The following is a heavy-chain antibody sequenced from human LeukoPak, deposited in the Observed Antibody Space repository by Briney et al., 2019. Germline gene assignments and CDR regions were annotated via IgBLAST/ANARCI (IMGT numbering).Heavy chain of an antibody. Sequence: GGSLRLSCAASGFTFSSYGMHWVRQAPGKGLEWVAVISYDGSNKYYADSVKGRFTISRDNSKNTLYLQMNSLRAEDTAVYYCAKTPIRKTAQWLFYFDYWRQGTLVTVSS. CDR1: GFTFSSYG. D-gene: IGHD6-19*01. J-gene: IGHJ4*02. CDR2: ISYDGSNK. CDR3: AKTPIRKTAQWLFYFDY. V-gene: IGHV3-30*18.